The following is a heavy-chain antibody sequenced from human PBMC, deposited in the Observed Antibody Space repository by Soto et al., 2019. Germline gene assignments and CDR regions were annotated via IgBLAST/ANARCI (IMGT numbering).Heavy chain of an antibody. D-gene: IGHD6-13*01. CDR1: GYTFTSYD. Sequence: ASVKVSCKASGYTFTSYDINWVRQATGQGLEWMGWMNPNSGNTGYAQKFQGRVTMTRNTSISTAYMELSSLRSEDTAVYYCARRVIGPFTGPGYYYMDVWGKGTTVTVSS. CDR2: MNPNSGNT. V-gene: IGHV1-8*01. CDR3: ARRVIGPFTGPGYYYMDV. J-gene: IGHJ6*03.